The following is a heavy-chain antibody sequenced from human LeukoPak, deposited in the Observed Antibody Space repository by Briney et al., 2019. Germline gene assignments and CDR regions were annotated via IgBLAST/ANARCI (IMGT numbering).Heavy chain of an antibody. D-gene: IGHD5-12*01. CDR2: LIPVLGMS. CDR3: ARDSIKGLGYELLDDY. CDR1: GGSFSTYA. V-gene: IGHV1-69*04. Sequence: ASVKVSCKSSGGSFSTYAVNWVRQAPGQGLEWMGRLIPVLGMSHYAPGFQGRVTLTADRSTNTAYMELDRLTSDDTAVYYCARDSIKGLGYELLDDYWGQGTLVTVSS. J-gene: IGHJ4*02.